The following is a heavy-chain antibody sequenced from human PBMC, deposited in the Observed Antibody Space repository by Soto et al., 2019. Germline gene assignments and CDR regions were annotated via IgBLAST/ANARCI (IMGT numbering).Heavy chain of an antibody. CDR3: ARDSEAYYDFWSGYRLRSSGGNPDNYFDY. CDR2: IKQDGSEK. CDR1: GFTFSSYW. Sequence: QPGGSLRLSCAASGFTFSSYWMSWVRQAPGKGLEWVANIKQDGSEKYYVDSVKGRFTISRDNAKNSLYLQMNSLRAEDTAVYYCARDSEAYYDFWSGYRLRSSGGNPDNYFDYWGQGTLVTVSS. D-gene: IGHD3-3*01. J-gene: IGHJ4*02. V-gene: IGHV3-7*03.